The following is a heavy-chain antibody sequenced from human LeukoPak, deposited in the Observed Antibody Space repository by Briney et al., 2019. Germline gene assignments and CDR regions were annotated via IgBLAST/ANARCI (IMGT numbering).Heavy chain of an antibody. CDR3: ARSSPYYYDSSGSENGHWFDP. CDR1: DGSISSGGYY. J-gene: IGHJ5*02. Sequence: PSQTLSLTCTVSDGSISSGGYYWSWIRQHPGKGLEWIGYIYYSGSTYYNPSLKSRVTISVDTSKNQFSLKLSSVTAADTAVYYCARSSPYYYDSSGSENGHWFDPWGQGTLVTVSS. V-gene: IGHV4-31*03. CDR2: IYYSGST. D-gene: IGHD3-22*01.